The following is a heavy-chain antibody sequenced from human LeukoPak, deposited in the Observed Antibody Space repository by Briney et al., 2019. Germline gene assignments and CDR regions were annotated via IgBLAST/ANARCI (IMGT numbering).Heavy chain of an antibody. CDR1: GGSFSGYY. D-gene: IGHD1-1*01. V-gene: IGHV4-34*01. Sequence: PSETLSLTCAVYGGSFSGYYWSWIRQPPGKGLEWIGEINHSGSTNYNPSLKSRVTISVDTSKNQFSLKLSSVTAADTAVYYCARTGDDGRRNESYYFDYWGQGTLVTVSS. CDR2: INHSGST. J-gene: IGHJ4*02. CDR3: ARTGDDGRRNESYYFDY.